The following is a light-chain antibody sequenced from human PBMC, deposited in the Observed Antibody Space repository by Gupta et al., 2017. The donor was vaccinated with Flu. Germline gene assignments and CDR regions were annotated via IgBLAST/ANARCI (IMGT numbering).Light chain of an antibody. CDR1: QSVSSSY. CDR3: QQYGSSPPNT. CDR2: GAS. J-gene: IGKJ1*01. V-gene: IGKV3-20*01. Sequence: TLSLSPGERATLSCRASQSVSSSYLAWYQQKPGQAPRLLIYGASNRATGIPDRFSGSGSGTDFTLTISRLEPEDCAVYYCQQYGSSPPNTFGQGTKVEIK.